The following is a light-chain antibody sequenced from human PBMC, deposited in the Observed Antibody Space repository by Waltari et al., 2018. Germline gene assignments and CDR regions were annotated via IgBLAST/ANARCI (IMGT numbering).Light chain of an antibody. J-gene: IGLJ3*02. CDR3: ALSMGSGIWV. Sequence: QTVVTQEPSLSVSPGGTATLTCGLSSGSVSAAHYPYWFQQAPGQAPRTLTFDTTTRPSGGPDRFSGSILDNKAALTITGAQAEDECDYYCALSMGSGIWVFGGGTKLTVL. CDR2: DTT. V-gene: IGLV8-61*01. CDR1: SGSVSAAHY.